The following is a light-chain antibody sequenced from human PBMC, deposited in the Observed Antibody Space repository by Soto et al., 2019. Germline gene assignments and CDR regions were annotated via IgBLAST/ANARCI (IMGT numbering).Light chain of an antibody. J-gene: IGKJ1*01. Sequence: DIQMTQSPCSLSASVGEGVTITCRASQSISSYLNWYQQKPAKAPKLLIFAAYSLQSGVPSRFSGRGSGTDFTLTISSLQPEDFATYYCQQSYNTSWTFGQGTKVDIK. CDR1: QSISSY. CDR3: QQSYNTSWT. CDR2: AAY. V-gene: IGKV1-39*01.